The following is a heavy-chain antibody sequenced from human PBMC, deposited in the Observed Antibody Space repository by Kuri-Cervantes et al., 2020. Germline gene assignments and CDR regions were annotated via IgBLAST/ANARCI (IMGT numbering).Heavy chain of an antibody. CDR3: ARWAPGPYYDILTGYLDV. CDR1: GYTFTYRY. V-gene: IGHV1-45*02. Sequence: SVKVSCKASGYTFTYRYLHWVRQAPGQALEWMGWITPFNGNTNYAQKFQDRVTITRNTSISTAYMELSSLRSEDTAVYYCARWAPGPYYDILTGYLDVWGKGTTVTVSS. J-gene: IGHJ6*04. D-gene: IGHD3-9*01. CDR2: ITPFNGNT.